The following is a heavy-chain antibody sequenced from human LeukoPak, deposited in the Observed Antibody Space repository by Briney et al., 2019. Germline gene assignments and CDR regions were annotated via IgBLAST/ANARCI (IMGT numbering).Heavy chain of an antibody. CDR2: FNAGNGNT. CDR3: ARGIRAVYFDY. CDR1: GYTFTIYA. Sequence: ASVKVSCKASGYTFTIYALHWIRQAPGQRLEWMGWFNAGNGNTKYSQKFQGRVTITRDTSASTTYMELNSLRSEDTAIYYCARGIRAVYFDYWGQGTLVTVSS. D-gene: IGHD2/OR15-2a*01. V-gene: IGHV1-3*01. J-gene: IGHJ4*02.